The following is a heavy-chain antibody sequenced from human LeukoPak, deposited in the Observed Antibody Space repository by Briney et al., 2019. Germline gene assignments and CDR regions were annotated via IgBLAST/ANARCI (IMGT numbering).Heavy chain of an antibody. J-gene: IGHJ4*02. CDR3: AREELRFLERD. CDR2: ISSSGSTI. D-gene: IGHD3-3*01. CDR1: GFTFSDYY. Sequence: GGSLRLSCAASGFTFSDYYMSWIRQAPGKGLEWVSYISSSGSTIFYADSVKGRFTISRDNAKNSLYLQMNSLRAEDTAVYYCAREELRFLERDWGQGTLATVSS. V-gene: IGHV3-11*04.